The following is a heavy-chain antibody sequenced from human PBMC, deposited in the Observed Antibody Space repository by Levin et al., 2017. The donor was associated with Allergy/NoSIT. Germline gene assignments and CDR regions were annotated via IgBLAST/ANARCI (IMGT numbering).Heavy chain of an antibody. D-gene: IGHD3-16*02. CDR1: GFTFGDYA. Sequence: QAGGSLRLSCTASGFTFGDYAMSWFRQAPGKGLEWVGFIRSKAYGGTTEYAASVKGRFTISRDDSKSIAYLQMNSLKTEDTAVYYCTRVVMITFGGVIVIAAGDAFDIWGQGTMVTVSS. CDR3: TRVVMITFGGVIVIAAGDAFDI. J-gene: IGHJ3*02. CDR2: IRSKAYGGTT. V-gene: IGHV3-49*03.